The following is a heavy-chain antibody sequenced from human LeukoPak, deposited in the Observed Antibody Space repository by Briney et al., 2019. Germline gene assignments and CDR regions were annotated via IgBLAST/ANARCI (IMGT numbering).Heavy chain of an antibody. CDR3: THGSMYQLDY. V-gene: IGHV3-23*01. J-gene: IGHJ4*02. CDR1: GFTFSSYG. D-gene: IGHD2-2*01. Sequence: GGTLRLSCAASGFTFSSYGMSWVRQAPGKGLEWVSAISGSGGSTYYADSVKGRFTISRDNSKNTLYLQMNSLRAEGTAVYYCTHGSMYQLDYWGQGTLVTVSS. CDR2: ISGSGGST.